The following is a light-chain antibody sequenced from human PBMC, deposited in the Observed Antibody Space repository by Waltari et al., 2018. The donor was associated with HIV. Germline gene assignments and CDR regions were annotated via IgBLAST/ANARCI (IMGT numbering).Light chain of an antibody. CDR1: SSDVGDYNS. V-gene: IGLV2-11*01. CDR3: CSYAGTYTYV. Sequence: QSALTQPRSVSGSPGQSVTISCTGTSSDVGDYNSVSWYQQHPGKAPKIMIYDVSKWPSGVPDRFSGSKSGHTASLTISGLQAEDEADYYCCSYAGTYTYVFGTGTKVTVL. J-gene: IGLJ1*01. CDR2: DVS.